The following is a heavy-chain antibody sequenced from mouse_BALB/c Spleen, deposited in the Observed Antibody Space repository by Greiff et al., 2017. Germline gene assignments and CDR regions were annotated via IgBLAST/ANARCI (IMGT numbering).Heavy chain of an antibody. CDR2: ISSGGSYT. Sequence: DVMLVESGGGLVKPGGSLKLSSAASGFTFSSYAMSWVRQSPEKRLEWVAEISSGGSYTYYPDTVTGRFTISRDNAKNTLYLEMSSLRSEDTAMYYCARAAYYAMDYWGQGTSVTVSS. CDR3: ARAAYYAMDY. V-gene: IGHV5-9-4*01. J-gene: IGHJ4*01. CDR1: GFTFSSYA.